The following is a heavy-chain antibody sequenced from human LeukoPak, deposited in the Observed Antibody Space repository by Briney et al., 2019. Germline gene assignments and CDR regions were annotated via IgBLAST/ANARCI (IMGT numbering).Heavy chain of an antibody. J-gene: IGHJ6*03. CDR1: GGTFSSYS. Sequence: GASVKVSCKASGGTFSSYSITWVRQAPGQGLEWMGGIMPLFNTANYAQQFQGRVTITTDESTSTAYMDLSSLRFEDTAMYYCARVDRYHYYLDVWGKGTTVTVSS. CDR2: IMPLFNTA. V-gene: IGHV1-69*05. CDR3: ARVDRYHYYLDV.